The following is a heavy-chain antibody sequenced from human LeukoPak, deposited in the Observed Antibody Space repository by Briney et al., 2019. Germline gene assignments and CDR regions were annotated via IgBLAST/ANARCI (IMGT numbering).Heavy chain of an antibody. D-gene: IGHD6-19*01. CDR1: GGSISSYY. CDR3: ARRPGYSSGWYRSWFDP. V-gene: IGHV4-59*12. J-gene: IGHJ5*02. Sequence: PSETLSLTCTVSGGSISSYYWSWIRQPPGKGLEWIGYIYYSGSTNYNPSLKSRVTISVDTSKNQFSLKLSSVTAADTAVYYCARRPGYSSGWYRSWFDPWGQGTLVTVSS. CDR2: IYYSGST.